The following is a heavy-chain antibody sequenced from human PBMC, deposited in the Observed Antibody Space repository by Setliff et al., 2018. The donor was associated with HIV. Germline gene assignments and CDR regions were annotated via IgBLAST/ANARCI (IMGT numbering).Heavy chain of an antibody. V-gene: IGHV4-61*09. Sequence: SETLSLTCTVSGGSISSGSYYWSWIRQPAGKGLEWIGHIHTSGSTKYNPSLKSRVTISVDTSKSQFSLKLSSLTAADTAVYYCARGRTQWPNYNYFDPWGLGTLDTVSS. CDR3: ARGRTQWPNYNYFDP. D-gene: IGHD6-19*01. CDR1: GGSISSGSYY. CDR2: IHTSGST. J-gene: IGHJ5*02.